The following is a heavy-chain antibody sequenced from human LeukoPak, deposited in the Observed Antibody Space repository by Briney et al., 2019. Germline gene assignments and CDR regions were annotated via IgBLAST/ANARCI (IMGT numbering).Heavy chain of an antibody. V-gene: IGHV3-9*01. D-gene: IGHD3-16*01. Sequence: GGSLRLSFAPSGLTFSDHNMDWVRQAPGKGLGWVSGINCNGLTTIYADSVKGRFTISRDSARNSLYLQMDSLRAEDTALYYCAKASVITFAGLTPYCFDYWGQGALVTVSS. J-gene: IGHJ4*02. CDR3: AKASVITFAGLTPYCFDY. CDR1: GLTFSDHN. CDR2: INCNGLTT.